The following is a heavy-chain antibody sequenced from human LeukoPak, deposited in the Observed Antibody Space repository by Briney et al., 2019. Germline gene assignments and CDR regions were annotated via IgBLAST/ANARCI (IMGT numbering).Heavy chain of an antibody. J-gene: IGHJ4*02. CDR1: GFTFSNYW. V-gene: IGHV3-7*01. D-gene: IGHD3-22*01. CDR3: ARDQPDSSDYYFDY. Sequence: PGGSLRLSCAASGFTFSNYWMTWVRQAPGKGLECVANIKQDGSEKYYVDSVKGRFTISRDNAKNSLYLQMNSLRAEDTAVYYCARDQPDSSDYYFDYWGQGTLVTVSS. CDR2: IKQDGSEK.